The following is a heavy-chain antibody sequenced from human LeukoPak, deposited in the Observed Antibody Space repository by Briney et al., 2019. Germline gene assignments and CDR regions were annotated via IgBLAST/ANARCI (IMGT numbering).Heavy chain of an antibody. V-gene: IGHV3-48*03. J-gene: IGHJ3*02. CDR2: ISSSGSTI. Sequence: PGGSLRLSCAASGFTFSSYEMNWVRQAPGKGLEWVSYISSSGSTIYYADSVKGRFTISRDNAENSLYLQMNSLRAEDTAVYYCARLVSGYSYGHDAFDIWGQGTMVTVSS. CDR3: ARLVSGYSYGHDAFDI. CDR1: GFTFSSYE. D-gene: IGHD5-18*01.